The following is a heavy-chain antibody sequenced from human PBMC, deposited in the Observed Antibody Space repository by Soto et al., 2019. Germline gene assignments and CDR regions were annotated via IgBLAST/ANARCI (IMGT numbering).Heavy chain of an antibody. J-gene: IGHJ5*02. CDR2: INAYNGHT. CDR1: DYTLTSYG. V-gene: IGHV1-18*04. Sequence: ASVKVSCKASDYTLTSYGIIWVRQAPGQGLEWMGWINAYNGHTNFAQKFQGRVTMTTDTSTNTAYMELRSLRSDDTAVYYCARCAAFWSGYNWFDPWGQGTLVTVSS. D-gene: IGHD3-3*01. CDR3: ARCAAFWSGYNWFDP.